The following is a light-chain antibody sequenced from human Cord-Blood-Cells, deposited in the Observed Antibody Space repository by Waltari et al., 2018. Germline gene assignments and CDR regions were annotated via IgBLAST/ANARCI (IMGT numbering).Light chain of an antibody. CDR2: DVS. J-gene: IGLJ2*01. Sequence: QSALTHPASVSGSPGQSITIPCTGTSSDVGGYNYVSWYQQHPGKAPKLMIYDVSNRPSGVSNRFSGSKSGNTASLTISGLQAEDEADYYCSSYTSSSRVFGGGTKLTVL. CDR3: SSYTSSSRV. V-gene: IGLV2-14*01. CDR1: SSDVGGYNY.